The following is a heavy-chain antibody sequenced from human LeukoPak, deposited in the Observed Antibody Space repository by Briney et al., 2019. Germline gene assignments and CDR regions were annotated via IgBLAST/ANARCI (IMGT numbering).Heavy chain of an antibody. V-gene: IGHV4-4*07. CDR3: ARALKYDYDDLDAYDI. Sequence: SETLSLTCTVSGGSISGYFWGWIRQPAGKGLEWIGHIYTSGSTIYNPSLKSRVTMSVDTSKNQFSLKLTSVTAADTAVYYCARALKYDYDDLDAYDIWVQGTMVTVSS. J-gene: IGHJ3*02. CDR2: IYTSGST. CDR1: GGSISGYF. D-gene: IGHD4-17*01.